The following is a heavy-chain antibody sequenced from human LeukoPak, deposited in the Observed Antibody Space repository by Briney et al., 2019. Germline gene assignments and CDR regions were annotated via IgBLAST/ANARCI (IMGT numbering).Heavy chain of an antibody. D-gene: IGHD2-15*01. CDR3: AGQYCSGGTCYFNY. Sequence: GGSLRLSCAASGFTFSDYYMSWIRQAPGKGLEWVSYISGGSSTIYYADSVKGRFTTSRDNAKNSLYLQMNSLRDEDTAVYYCAGQYCSGGTCYFNYWGQGTLVTVSS. V-gene: IGHV3-11*04. J-gene: IGHJ4*02. CDR2: ISGGSSTI. CDR1: GFTFSDYY.